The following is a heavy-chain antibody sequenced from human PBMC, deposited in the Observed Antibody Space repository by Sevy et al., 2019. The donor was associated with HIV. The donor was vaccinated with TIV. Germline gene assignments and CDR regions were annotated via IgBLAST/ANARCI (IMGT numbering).Heavy chain of an antibody. Sequence: GGSLRLSCKATGFSLINYAIHWVRQAPGKGLEWVAVMTFDGSNQYYADSVKVRFTISRYTSTNTVYLQMNSLRADDTALYSCAKVLNSQIITEYTFDSLGLWTMFTGS. CDR3: AKVLNSQIITEYTFDS. D-gene: IGHD6-6*01. V-gene: IGHV3-33*03. J-gene: IGHJ3*02. CDR1: GFSLINYA. CDR2: MTFDGSNQ.